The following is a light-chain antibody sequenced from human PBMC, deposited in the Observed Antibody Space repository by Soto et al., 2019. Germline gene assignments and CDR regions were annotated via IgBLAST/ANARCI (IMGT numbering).Light chain of an antibody. CDR3: QQCSTWPPLS. Sequence: EIVLTQSPGTLSLSPGERATLSCRASQKISSYLAWYQQKPGQAPRLLIYDASNRATGIPARFRGSGSGTAVTLNITSLEPGDFAIYYCQQCSTWPPLSFGGGTKAESK. J-gene: IGKJ4*01. V-gene: IGKV3-11*01. CDR1: QKISSY. CDR2: DAS.